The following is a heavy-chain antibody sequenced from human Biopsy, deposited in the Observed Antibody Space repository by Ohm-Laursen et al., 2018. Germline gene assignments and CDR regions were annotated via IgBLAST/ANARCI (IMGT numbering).Heavy chain of an antibody. V-gene: IGHV3-7*01. CDR3: ARDVRYLDF. J-gene: IGHJ2*01. CDR2: IKEDGSLI. Sequence: GSLRLSCAASGFTFSNYWLSWVRQAPGKGLEWIANIKEDGSLIYYLDSVKGRFTISRDNAKNSVYLQMHSLRTEDTGVYYCARDVRYLDFWGHGTLVTVSS. CDR1: GFTFSNYW.